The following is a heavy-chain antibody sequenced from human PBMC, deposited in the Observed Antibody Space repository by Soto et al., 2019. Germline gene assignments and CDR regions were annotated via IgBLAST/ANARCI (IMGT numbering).Heavy chain of an antibody. CDR2: ISGSGGST. D-gene: IGHD6-6*01. J-gene: IGHJ6*02. CDR1: GFTFSSYA. Sequence: GGSLRLSCAASGFTFSSYAMSWVRQAPGKGLEWVSAISGSGGSTYYADSVKGRFTISRDNSKNTLYLQMNSLRAEDTAVYYCAKDKGSSSYYYYGMDVWGQGTTVTVSS. CDR3: AKDKGSSSYYYYGMDV. V-gene: IGHV3-23*01.